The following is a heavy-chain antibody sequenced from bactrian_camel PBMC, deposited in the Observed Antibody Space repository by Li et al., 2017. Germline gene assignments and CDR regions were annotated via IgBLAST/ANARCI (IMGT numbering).Heavy chain of an antibody. Sequence: VQLVESGGGEVQAGGSLLLSCQGSDYTVRSYCMGWFRQAPGKGLEWVSAINSGGGSTYYADSVKGRFTISQDKSENTLYLQMTSLKPEDTAMYYCAADRRRYGAGGEYHYWGQGTQVTVS. CDR2: INSGGGST. V-gene: IGHV3S40*01. J-gene: IGHJ4*01. D-gene: IGHD6*01. CDR1: DYTVRSYC. CDR3: AADRRRYGAGGEYHY.